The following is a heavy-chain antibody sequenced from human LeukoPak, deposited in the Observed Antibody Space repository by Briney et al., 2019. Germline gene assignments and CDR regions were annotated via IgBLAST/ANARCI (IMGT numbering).Heavy chain of an antibody. V-gene: IGHV4-39*01. CDR1: GGSISSSSYY. CDR3: ARLSPSGYHSDY. D-gene: IGHD3-3*01. Sequence: SETLSPTCTVSGGSISSSSYYWGWIRQPPGKGLEWIGSIYYSGSTYYNPSLKSRVTISVDTSKNQFSLKLSSVTAADTAVYYCARLSPSGYHSDYWGQGTLVTVSS. CDR2: IYYSGST. J-gene: IGHJ4*02.